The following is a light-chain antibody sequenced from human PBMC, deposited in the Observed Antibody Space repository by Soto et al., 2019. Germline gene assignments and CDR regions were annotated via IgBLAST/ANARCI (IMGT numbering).Light chain of an antibody. CDR3: LLYYGGAHLWV. CDR1: TGAVTSGHY. CDR2: TTN. V-gene: IGLV7-43*01. J-gene: IGLJ3*02. Sequence: QAVVTQEPSLTVSPGGTVTLTCASSTGAVTSGHYPNWFQQKPGQAPMALIYTTNKKHSWTPARFSGSLLGDKAALTLSGVQPEDEAEYYCLLYYGGAHLWVFGGGTKLTVL.